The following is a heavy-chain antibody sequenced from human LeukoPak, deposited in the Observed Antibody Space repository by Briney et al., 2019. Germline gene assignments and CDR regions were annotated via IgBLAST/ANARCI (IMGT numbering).Heavy chain of an antibody. J-gene: IGHJ4*02. CDR2: IYYTGST. D-gene: IGHD6-13*01. Sequence: SETLSLTCTVSGGSISRDYWSWIRQPPGKGLEWIGYIYYTGSTNYNPPLKSRVTISVDTSKNQFSLKLSSVTAADTAVYYCARDRVRIAAAGPTTYFDYWGQGTLVTVSS. V-gene: IGHV4-59*01. CDR1: GGSISRDY. CDR3: ARDRVRIAAAGPTTYFDY.